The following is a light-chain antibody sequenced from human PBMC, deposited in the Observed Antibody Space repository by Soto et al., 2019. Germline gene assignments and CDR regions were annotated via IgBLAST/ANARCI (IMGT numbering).Light chain of an antibody. J-gene: IGKJ3*01. Sequence: EIVLTQSPATLSWSPGERATLSCTASQSVTSSCLAWYQRKPGQAPRLLIHTTSTRATDIPDRFSGSGSGTDFTLTISRLQPEDFAVYYCQQCGGSPLFSFGPGTRVDI. CDR1: QSVTSSC. V-gene: IGKV3-20*01. CDR2: TTS. CDR3: QQCGGSPLFS.